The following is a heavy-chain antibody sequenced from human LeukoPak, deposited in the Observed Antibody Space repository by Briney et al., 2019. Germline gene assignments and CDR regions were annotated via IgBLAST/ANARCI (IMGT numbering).Heavy chain of an antibody. CDR2: ISTDGSSR. CDR1: GFTFSSYW. Sequence: GGSPRLSCAASGFTFSSYWMHWLRQEPRKGLVWVSRISTDGSSRSYADSVKGRFTISRDNGKNTLYLQMNSLRAEDTAVYYCASYLTSIPSGMDVWGQGATVTVSS. CDR3: ASYLTSIPSGMDV. D-gene: IGHD2/OR15-2a*01. V-gene: IGHV3-74*01. J-gene: IGHJ6*02.